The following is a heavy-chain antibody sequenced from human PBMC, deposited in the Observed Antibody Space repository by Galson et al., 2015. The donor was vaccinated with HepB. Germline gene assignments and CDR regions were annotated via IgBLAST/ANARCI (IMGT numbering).Heavy chain of an antibody. J-gene: IGHJ6*02. V-gene: IGHV3-30*18. D-gene: IGHD2-2*01. CDR1: GFNFSNYG. CDR3: AKGPLGYCSSIWCHTTYGMDV. CDR2: ILYDGSNK. Sequence: SLRLSCAASGFNFSNYGMHWVRQAPGKGLEWVAVILYDGSNKYYVDSVKGRFTISRDNSKNTLYLQMNSLRVEDTAVYYCAKGPLGYCSSIWCHTTYGMDVWGQGTTVTVSS.